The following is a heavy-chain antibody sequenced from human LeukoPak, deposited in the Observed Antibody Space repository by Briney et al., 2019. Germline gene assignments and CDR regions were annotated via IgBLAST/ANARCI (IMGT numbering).Heavy chain of an antibody. CDR1: GYSFSSYC. V-gene: IGHV5-51*01. Sequence: GEALKISCKGSGYSFSSYCIGWVRQMPGKGLEWMGIIYPGDSDTRYSTSFQGPVTNSADKSIGTAYLQWSSLKASDTAMYYCARRGWDDSSGFHFDYWGQGTLVTVSS. J-gene: IGHJ4*02. CDR2: IYPGDSDT. D-gene: IGHD3-22*01. CDR3: ARRGWDDSSGFHFDY.